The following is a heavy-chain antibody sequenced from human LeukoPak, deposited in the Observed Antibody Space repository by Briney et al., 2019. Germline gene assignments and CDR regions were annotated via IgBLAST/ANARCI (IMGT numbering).Heavy chain of an antibody. D-gene: IGHD3-22*01. J-gene: IGHJ4*02. CDR1: GFTFSSYA. V-gene: IGHV3-30*18. CDR3: AKIMITMIVVATDY. CDR2: ISHDGSSK. Sequence: PGGSLRLSCAASGFTFSSYAIHWVRQAAGKGLEWVAVISHDGSSKYYADSVKGRFTISRDNSKNTLDLQMNSLRAEDTAVYYCAKIMITMIVVATDYWGQGTLVTVSS.